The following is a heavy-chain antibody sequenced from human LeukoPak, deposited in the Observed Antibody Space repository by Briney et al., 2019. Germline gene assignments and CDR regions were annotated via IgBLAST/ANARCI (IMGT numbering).Heavy chain of an antibody. J-gene: IGHJ4*02. CDR2: ISSSGSTI. D-gene: IGHD5-24*01. Sequence: GGSLRLSCAASGFTFSDYYMSWIRQAPGKGLEWVSYISSSGSTIYYADSVKGRFTISRDNAKNSLYLQMNSRRAEDTAVYYCAREGDCYNRKGLVGYWGQGTLVTVSS. CDR1: GFTFSDYY. CDR3: AREGDCYNRKGLVGY. V-gene: IGHV3-11*01.